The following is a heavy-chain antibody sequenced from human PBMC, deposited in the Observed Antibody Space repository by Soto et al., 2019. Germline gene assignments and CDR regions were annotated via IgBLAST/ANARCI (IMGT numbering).Heavy chain of an antibody. Sequence: EVQLVESGGGSLQPGGSLRLSCTVSGVNVNYYWMHWVRQAPGGGLVWVSGINGDGTTTVYADSVKGRFTISRDNAKNTVSLQVDSLRDEDTAVYYCSRAPHYGGNSGPAHEWGQGTLVTVSS. CDR2: INGDGTTT. CDR3: SRAPHYGGNSGPAHE. CDR1: GVNVNYYW. V-gene: IGHV3-74*01. D-gene: IGHD4-17*01. J-gene: IGHJ4*02.